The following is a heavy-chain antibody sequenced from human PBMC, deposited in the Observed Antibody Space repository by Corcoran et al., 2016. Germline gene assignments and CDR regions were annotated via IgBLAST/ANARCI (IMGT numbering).Heavy chain of an antibody. J-gene: IGHJ4*02. D-gene: IGHD6-19*01. CDR1: GFTFSSYS. Sequence: EVQLVESGGGLVQPGGSLRLSCAASGFTFSSYSMNWVRQAPWQGLEWVSYISSSSSTIYYADSVKGRFTISRDNAKNSLYLQMNSLRDEDTAVYYCARDIGPGPSGWETLFDYWGQGTLVTVSS. CDR3: ARDIGPGPSGWETLFDY. CDR2: ISSSSSTI. V-gene: IGHV3-48*02.